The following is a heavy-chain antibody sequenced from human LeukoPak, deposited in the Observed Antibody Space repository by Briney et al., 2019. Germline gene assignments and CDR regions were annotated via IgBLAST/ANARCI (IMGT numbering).Heavy chain of an antibody. Sequence: PSQTLSLTCTVSGGSISSGSYYWSWIRQPAGKGLEWIGRIYTSGSTNYNPSLKSRVTISVDTSKNQFSLKLSSVTAADTAVYYCARGTTSSSWQYYFDYWGQGTLVPVSS. CDR2: IYTSGST. J-gene: IGHJ4*02. V-gene: IGHV4-61*02. CDR1: GGSISSGSYY. CDR3: ARGTTSSSWQYYFDY. D-gene: IGHD6-13*01.